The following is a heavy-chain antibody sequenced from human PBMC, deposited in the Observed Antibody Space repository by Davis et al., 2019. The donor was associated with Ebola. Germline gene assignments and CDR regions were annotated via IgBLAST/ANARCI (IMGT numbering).Heavy chain of an antibody. Sequence: SETLSLTCTVSGASITSSNYYWGWIRQPPGKGLEWIGYIYYSGSTNYNPSLKSRVTISVDTSKNQFSLKLSSVTAADTAVYYCARGQGRGLWFREFWNYWGQGTLVTVSS. D-gene: IGHD3-10*01. V-gene: IGHV4-61*05. CDR3: ARGQGRGLWFREFWNY. CDR2: IYYSGST. CDR1: GASITSSNYY. J-gene: IGHJ4*02.